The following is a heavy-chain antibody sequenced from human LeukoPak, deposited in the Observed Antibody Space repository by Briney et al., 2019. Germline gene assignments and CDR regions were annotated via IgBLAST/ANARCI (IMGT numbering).Heavy chain of an antibody. CDR3: VREGGGSGWYNWFDP. D-gene: IGHD6-13*01. V-gene: IGHV4-61*02. Sequence: SQTLSLTCTVSGDSPSSGSYYWSWIRQPAGKGLEWIGRIYTSGTTDYSPFLKSRVTISLDTSKNQLSLKLTSVTAADTAMYYCVREGGGSGWYNWFDPWGQGTLVTVSS. CDR2: IYTSGTT. CDR1: GDSPSSGSYY. J-gene: IGHJ5*02.